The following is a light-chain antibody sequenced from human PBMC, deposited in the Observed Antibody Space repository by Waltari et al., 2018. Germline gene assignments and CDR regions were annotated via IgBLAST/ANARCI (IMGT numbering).Light chain of an antibody. J-gene: IGLJ1*01. CDR2: SNN. V-gene: IGLV1-44*01. Sequence: QSVLTQPPSASGTPGQRVTISCSGSSSNIGSNTVNWYQQLPGTAPKLLIYSNNQLPSGVPDRFAGSKSGTSASLAISGLQSEDEADYYCAAWDDSLNGRGVFGTGTKVTVL. CDR1: SSNIGSNT. CDR3: AAWDDSLNGRGV.